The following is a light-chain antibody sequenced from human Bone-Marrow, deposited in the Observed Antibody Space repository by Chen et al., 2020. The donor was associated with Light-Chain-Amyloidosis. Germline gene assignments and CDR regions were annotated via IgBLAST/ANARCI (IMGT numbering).Light chain of an antibody. Sequence: QSALTQPASVSGSPGQSITISSTGTSSDVGSDNHVSWYQQHPDKAPKLMIYEVTNRPSWVPDRFSGSKSDNTASLTISGLQTEDEADYFCSSYTITNTLVFGSGTRVTVL. CDR1: SSDVGSDNH. CDR3: SSYTITNTLV. CDR2: EVT. J-gene: IGLJ1*01. V-gene: IGLV2-14*01.